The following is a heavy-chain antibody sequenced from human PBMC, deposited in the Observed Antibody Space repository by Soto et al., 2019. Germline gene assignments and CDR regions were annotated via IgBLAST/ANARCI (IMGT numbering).Heavy chain of an antibody. CDR3: AKEYEYSSGWERIDY. CDR2: ISGSGVST. V-gene: IGHV3-23*01. J-gene: IGHJ4*02. D-gene: IGHD6-19*01. Sequence: EVQLLESGGGLVQPGGSLRLSCTASGFTFSSYAMSWVRQAPGKGLEWVSAISGSGVSTYYTDSVKGRFTISRDNSKNTLYLQMNSLRAEDTAVYYCAKEYEYSSGWERIDYWGQGTLVTVSS. CDR1: GFTFSSYA.